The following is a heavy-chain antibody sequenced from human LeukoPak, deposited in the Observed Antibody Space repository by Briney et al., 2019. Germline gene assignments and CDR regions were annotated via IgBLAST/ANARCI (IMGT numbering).Heavy chain of an antibody. CDR2: IYYSGST. Sequence: SETLSPTCTVSGGSVSSGSYYWSWIRQPPGKGLEWIGYIYYSGSTNYNPSLKSRVTISVDTSKNQFSLKLSSVTAADTAVYYCARISSGWYDAFDIWGQGTMVTVSS. CDR3: ARISSGWYDAFDI. V-gene: IGHV4-61*01. CDR1: GGSVSSGSYY. D-gene: IGHD6-19*01. J-gene: IGHJ3*02.